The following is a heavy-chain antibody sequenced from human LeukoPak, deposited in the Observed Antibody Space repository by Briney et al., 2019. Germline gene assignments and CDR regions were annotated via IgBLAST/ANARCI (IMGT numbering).Heavy chain of an antibody. CDR2: TYYRSEWYS. CDR1: GDRVSSNSAA. V-gene: IGHV6-1*01. Sequence: SQTLSLTCDISGDRVSSNSAAWNWIRQSPSRGLEWLGRTYYRSEWYSDYAVSVKGRIIINADTSKNQFPLQLKSVTPEDTAVYYCAREQDYFDYWGQGTLVTVSS. CDR3: AREQDYFDY. J-gene: IGHJ4*02.